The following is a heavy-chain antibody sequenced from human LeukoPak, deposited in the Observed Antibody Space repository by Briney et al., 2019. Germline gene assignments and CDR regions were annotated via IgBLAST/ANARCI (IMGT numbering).Heavy chain of an antibody. Sequence: SETLSLTCTVSGGSISSYYWSWIRQPPGKGLEWIGYIYYSGGTNYNPSLKSRVTISVDTSKNQFSLKLSSVTAADTAVYYCARDYWGSSWYGGAFDIWGQGTMVTVSS. CDR2: IYYSGGT. D-gene: IGHD6-13*01. V-gene: IGHV4-59*01. CDR3: ARDYWGSSWYGGAFDI. J-gene: IGHJ3*02. CDR1: GGSISSYY.